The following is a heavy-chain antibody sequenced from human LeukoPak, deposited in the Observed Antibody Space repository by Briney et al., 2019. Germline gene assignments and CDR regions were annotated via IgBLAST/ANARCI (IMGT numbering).Heavy chain of an antibody. V-gene: IGHV3-33*01. CDR2: IWYDGSNK. CDR1: GFTFSSYG. CDR3: ARAGGSSWTNRHVDWFDP. Sequence: GGSLRLSCAASGFTFSSYGMHWVRQAPGKGLEWVAVIWYDGSNKYYADSVKGRFTISRDNSKNTLYLQMNSLGAEDTAVYYCARAGGSSWTNRHVDWFDPWGQGTLVTVSS. J-gene: IGHJ5*02. D-gene: IGHD6-13*01.